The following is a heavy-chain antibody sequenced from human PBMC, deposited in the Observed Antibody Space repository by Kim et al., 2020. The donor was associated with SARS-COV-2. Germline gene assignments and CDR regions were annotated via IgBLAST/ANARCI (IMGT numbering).Heavy chain of an antibody. CDR3: ARSDDVRGYYFFDH. J-gene: IGHJ4*02. V-gene: IGHV3-21*01. CDR1: GFNFRRYS. D-gene: IGHD3-3*01. Sequence: GGSLRLSCVVSGFNFRRYSMNWVRQAPGKGLEWVSSIGSSSNYYSHYPDSVEGRFNISRDDAKNSLYLEMNNLRAEDTAVYYCARSDDVRGYYFFDHWGQGTLVTVS. CDR2: IGSSSNYYS.